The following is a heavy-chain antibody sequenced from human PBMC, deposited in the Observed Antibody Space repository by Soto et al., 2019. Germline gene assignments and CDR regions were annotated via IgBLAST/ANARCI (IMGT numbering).Heavy chain of an antibody. CDR1: GFSLSTSGVV. J-gene: IGHJ5*02. D-gene: IGHD6-19*01. CDR2: IYWDDDK. Sequence: SGPTLVNPTQTLTLTCTFSGFSLSTSGVVVGWIRQPPGKALEWLALIYWDDDKRYSPSLKSRLTITKDTSKNQVVLTMTNMDPVDTATDDCAHYIAVAGYNWFDPWGQGTLVTVSS. V-gene: IGHV2-5*02. CDR3: AHYIAVAGYNWFDP.